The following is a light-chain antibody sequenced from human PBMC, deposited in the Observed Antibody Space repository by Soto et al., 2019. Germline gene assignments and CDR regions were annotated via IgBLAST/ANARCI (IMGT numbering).Light chain of an antibody. Sequence: DIVMTQSPDSLAVSLGERATINCKSSQSVLYSSNNKNYLAWYQQKPGQPPKLLIYWASTRESGVPDRFSGSGSGTDFTLKISRVEAEDVGVYYCMQGTQWPYTFGQGTKVDIK. V-gene: IGKV4-1*01. CDR1: QSVLYSSNNKNY. J-gene: IGKJ2*01. CDR3: MQGTQWPYT. CDR2: WAS.